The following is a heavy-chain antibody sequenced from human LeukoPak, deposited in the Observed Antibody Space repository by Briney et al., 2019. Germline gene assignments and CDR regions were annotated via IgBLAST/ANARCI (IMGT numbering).Heavy chain of an antibody. CDR3: AKDVDYGDYVVY. V-gene: IGHV3-23*01. CDR2: ISGSGGST. CDR1: GFTFSSYA. J-gene: IGHJ4*02. Sequence: GGSLRLSCAASGFTFSSYAMSWVRQAPGKGLEWVSAISGSGGSTYYADSVKGRFTISRDNSKNTLYLQMNSLRAGDTAIYYCAKDVDYGDYVVYWGQGTLVTVSS. D-gene: IGHD4-17*01.